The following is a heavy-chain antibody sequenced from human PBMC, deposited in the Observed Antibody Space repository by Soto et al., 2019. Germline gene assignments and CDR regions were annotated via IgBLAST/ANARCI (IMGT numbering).Heavy chain of an antibody. CDR3: EGEGDISGVCAGMEV. J-gene: IGHJ6*01. V-gene: IGHV6-1*01. D-gene: IGHD5-12*01. Sequence: SQTLSLTCALSGDRVSSNRASWYRIRQSPSRGLEWLGRTYYRSKWYNDYAVSEKSLITINPDTSKNQFSLQLNSVTPADTAVYFCEGEGDISGVCAGMEVWGKGTTVTGFS. CDR2: TYYRSKWYN. CDR1: GDRVSSNRAS.